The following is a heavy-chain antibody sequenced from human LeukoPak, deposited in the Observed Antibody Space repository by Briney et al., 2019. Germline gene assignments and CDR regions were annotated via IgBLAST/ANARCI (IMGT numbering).Heavy chain of an antibody. CDR1: GFTFSSYS. CDR3: ARDKYYGGNSGAFDI. Sequence: PGGSLRLSCAASGFTFSSYSMNWVRQAPGKGLEWVSSISSSSSYIYYADSVKGRFTISRDNAKNSLYLQMNSLRAKDTAVYYCARDKYYGGNSGAFDIWGQGTMVTVSS. CDR2: ISSSSSYI. V-gene: IGHV3-21*01. J-gene: IGHJ3*02. D-gene: IGHD4-23*01.